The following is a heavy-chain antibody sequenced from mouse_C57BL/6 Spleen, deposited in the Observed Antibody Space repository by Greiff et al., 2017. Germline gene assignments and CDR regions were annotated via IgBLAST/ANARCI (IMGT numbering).Heavy chain of an antibody. CDR3: ARGMVTTRAMDY. D-gene: IGHD2-2*01. V-gene: IGHV1-55*01. CDR2: IYPGSGST. Sequence: QVQLQQPGAELVKPGASVKMSCKASGYTFTSYWITWVKQRPGQGLEWIGDIYPGSGSTNYNEKFKSKATLTVDTSSSTAYMQLSSLTSEDSAVYYCARGMVTTRAMDYWGQGTSVTVSS. J-gene: IGHJ4*01. CDR1: GYTFTSYW.